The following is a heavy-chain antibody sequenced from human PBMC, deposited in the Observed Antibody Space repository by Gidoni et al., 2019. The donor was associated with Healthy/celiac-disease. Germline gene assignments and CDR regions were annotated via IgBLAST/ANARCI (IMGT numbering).Heavy chain of an antibody. CDR1: GGSIRSSRYY. CDR3: AGVTNYYDSSGPGSLNWFDP. J-gene: IGHJ5*02. V-gene: IGHV4-39*07. Sequence: QLQLQESVPGLVKPSDTLSLHCTVPGGSIRSSRYYWGWIRQPPGKGLEWIGSIYYSGSTYDNPSLKSRVTISVDTSKNQFSLKLSSVTAADTAVYYCAGVTNYYDSSGPGSLNWFDPWGQGTLVTVSS. D-gene: IGHD3-22*01. CDR2: IYYSGST.